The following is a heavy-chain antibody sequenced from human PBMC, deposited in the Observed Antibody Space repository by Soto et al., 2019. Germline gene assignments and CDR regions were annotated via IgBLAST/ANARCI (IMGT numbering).Heavy chain of an antibody. J-gene: IGHJ4*02. CDR3: AILSASVGFDY. CDR1: GFIFSNFW. CDR2: IKQDGSEK. Sequence: GGSLRLSCAASGFIFSNFWMSWVRQAPGKGLEWVANIKQDGSEKYYVDSVKGRFTISRDNAKNSLYLQMNSLRAEDTAVYYCAILSASVGFDYWGQGTLVTVSS. V-gene: IGHV3-7*03. D-gene: IGHD1-26*01.